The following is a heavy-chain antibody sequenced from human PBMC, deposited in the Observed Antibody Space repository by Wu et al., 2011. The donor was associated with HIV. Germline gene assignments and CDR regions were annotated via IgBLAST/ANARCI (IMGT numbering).Heavy chain of an antibody. CDR1: GYTFTSYD. Sequence: SVKVSCKASGYTFTSYDINWVRQATGQGLEWMGWMNPNTGDTGYAQKFQGRVTMTRNTSIGTAYMELSSLRSEDTAIYYCARDGISSNFYYYMDVWGKGTTVTVSS. J-gene: IGHJ6*03. CDR3: ARDGISSNFYYYMDV. CDR2: MNPNTGDT. D-gene: IGHD1-1*01. V-gene: IGHV1-8*02.